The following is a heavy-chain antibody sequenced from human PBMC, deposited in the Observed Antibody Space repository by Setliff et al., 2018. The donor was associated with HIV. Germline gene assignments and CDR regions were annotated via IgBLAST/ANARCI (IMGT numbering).Heavy chain of an antibody. Sequence: PGGSLRLSCAVSGFIFRNYWMTWVRQAPGRGLEWVASINQDESEKYYVDSVKGRFTISRDNAQNSLYLQMNSLGAEDTAVYYCAGRHRSGSHFDPWGQGTLVTVSS. CDR3: AGRHRSGSHFDP. V-gene: IGHV3-7*01. CDR2: INQDESEK. D-gene: IGHD3-10*01. CDR1: GFIFRNYW. J-gene: IGHJ5*02.